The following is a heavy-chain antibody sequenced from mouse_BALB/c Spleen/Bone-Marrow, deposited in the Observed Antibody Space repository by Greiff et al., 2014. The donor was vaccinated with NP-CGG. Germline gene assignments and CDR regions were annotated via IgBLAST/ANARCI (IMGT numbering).Heavy chain of an antibody. Sequence: DVQLQESGAELVKPGASVKLSCTASGFNIKDTYMHWVKQRPEQGLEWIGRIDPANGNTKYDPKFQGKATITTDTSSNTAYLQVSGLTSEDTAVYYCASATTATYYAMDYWGQGTSVTVSS. V-gene: IGHV14-3*02. J-gene: IGHJ4*01. CDR1: GFNIKDTY. D-gene: IGHD1-2*01. CDR3: ASATTATYYAMDY. CDR2: IDPANGNT.